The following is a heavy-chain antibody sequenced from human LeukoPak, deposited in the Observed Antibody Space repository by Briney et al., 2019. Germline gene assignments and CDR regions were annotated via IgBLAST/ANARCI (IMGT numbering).Heavy chain of an antibody. J-gene: IGHJ4*02. CDR2: IKSKTDGGTT. Sequence: GGSLRLSCAASGFTFSNYWMSWVRQAPGKGLEWVGRIKSKTDGGTTDYAAPVKGRFTISRDDSKNTLYLQMNSLKTEDTAVYYCTTGWRWLQPSSFDYWGQGTLVTVSS. CDR3: TTGWRWLQPSSFDY. D-gene: IGHD5-24*01. CDR1: GFTFSNYW. V-gene: IGHV3-15*01.